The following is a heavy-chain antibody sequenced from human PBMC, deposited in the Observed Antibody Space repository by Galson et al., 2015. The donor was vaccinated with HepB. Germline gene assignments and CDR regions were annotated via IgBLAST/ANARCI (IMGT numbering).Heavy chain of an antibody. V-gene: IGHV4-39*01. D-gene: IGHD5-18*01. CDR1: GGSISSSSYY. CDR3: ASHLRGYSYVLRRDWFDP. J-gene: IGHJ5*02. Sequence: ETLSLTCTVSGGSISSSSYYWGWIRQPPGKGLEWIGSIYYSGSTYYNPSLKSRVTISVDTSKNQFSLKLSSVTAADTAVYYCASHLRGYSYVLRRDWFDPWGQGTLVTVSS. CDR2: IYYSGST.